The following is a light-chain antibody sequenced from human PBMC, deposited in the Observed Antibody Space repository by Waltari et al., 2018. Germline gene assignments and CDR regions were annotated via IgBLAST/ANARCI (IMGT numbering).Light chain of an antibody. CDR2: GAS. V-gene: IGKV1-39*01. CDR3: QQSYTTPPVT. Sequence: DIQMTQSPSSLSASVGARVTITCRASQSISTYLNWYQQKPGKAPKILIYGASSLQSGVPSRFSGSGFGTDFTFTISSLQPEDFATYYCQQSYTTPPVTFGQGTKVEMK. J-gene: IGKJ1*01. CDR1: QSISTY.